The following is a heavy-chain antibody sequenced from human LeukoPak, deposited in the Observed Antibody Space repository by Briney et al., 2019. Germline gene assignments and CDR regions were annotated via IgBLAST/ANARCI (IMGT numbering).Heavy chain of an antibody. D-gene: IGHD1-20*01. CDR3: AKEGDNWPAAGMDV. Sequence: TGGSLRLSCAASGFTFSIYAMSWVRQAPGKGLEWVSGISSSGGATYYANSVKGRFTISRDNSKNKLYMQMNSLRAEDTALYYCAKEGDNWPAAGMDVWGQGTTVTVSS. CDR2: ISSSGGAT. V-gene: IGHV3-23*01. CDR1: GFTFSIYA. J-gene: IGHJ6*02.